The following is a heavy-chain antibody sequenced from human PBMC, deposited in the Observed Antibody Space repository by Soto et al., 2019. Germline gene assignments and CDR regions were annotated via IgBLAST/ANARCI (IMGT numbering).Heavy chain of an antibody. CDR3: ARARVDYGVVPCNY. J-gene: IGHJ4*02. V-gene: IGHV1-69*13. CDR1: GGTFSSYA. CDR2: IIPIFGTA. D-gene: IGHD4-17*01. Sequence: SVKVSCKASGGTFSSYAISWVRQAPGQGLEWMGGIIPIFGTANYAQKFQGRVTITADESTSTAYMELSSLRSEDTAVYYWARARVDYGVVPCNYWGQGTLVTASS.